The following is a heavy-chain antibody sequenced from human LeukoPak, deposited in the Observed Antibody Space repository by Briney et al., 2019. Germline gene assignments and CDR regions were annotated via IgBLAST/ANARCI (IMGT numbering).Heavy chain of an antibody. D-gene: IGHD6-13*01. CDR2: ISSSSSYI. J-gene: IGHJ3*02. V-gene: IGHV3-21*04. Sequence: PGGSLRLSCAASGFTFSSYSMNWVRQAPGKGLEWVSSISSSSSYIYYADSVKGRFTISRDNSKNTLYLQMNSLRAEDTAVYYCAKGQQQLGGDAFDIWGQGTMVTVSS. CDR3: AKGQQQLGGDAFDI. CDR1: GFTFSSYS.